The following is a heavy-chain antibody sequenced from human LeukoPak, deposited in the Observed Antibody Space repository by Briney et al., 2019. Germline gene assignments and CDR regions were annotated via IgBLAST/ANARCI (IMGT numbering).Heavy chain of an antibody. J-gene: IGHJ4*02. V-gene: IGHV4-4*02. Sequence: PSETLSLTCSVSGGSISSSNWWSWVRQPPGKGLVWIGEIYHSGSTNYNPSLKSRVTISVDKSKNQFSLKLSSVAAADTSVYYCARCYDYVWGSYPYRGQGTLVTVSS. CDR3: ARCYDYVWGSYPY. CDR2: IYHSGST. D-gene: IGHD3-16*02. CDR1: GGSISSSNW.